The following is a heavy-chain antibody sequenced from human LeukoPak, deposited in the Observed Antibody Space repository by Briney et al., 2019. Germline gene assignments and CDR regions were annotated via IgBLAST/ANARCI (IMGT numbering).Heavy chain of an antibody. CDR1: GFTFSNAW. CDR3: AKDGEYYDSSGYFDY. V-gene: IGHV3-15*07. J-gene: IGHJ4*02. Sequence: GGSLRLSCAASGFTFSNAWMNWVRQAPGKGLEWVGRIKSKTDGGTTDYAAPVKGRFTISRDDSKNTLYLQMNSLKTEDTAVYYCAKDGEYYDSSGYFDYRGQGTLVTVSS. D-gene: IGHD3-22*01. CDR2: IKSKTDGGTT.